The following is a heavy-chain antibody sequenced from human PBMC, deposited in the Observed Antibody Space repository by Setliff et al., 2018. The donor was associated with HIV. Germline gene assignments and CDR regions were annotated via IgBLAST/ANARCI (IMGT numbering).Heavy chain of an antibody. CDR2: VYYRGRT. V-gene: IGHV4-39*01. CDR1: GGSMSSSGPGYY. D-gene: IGHD3-3*01. Sequence: SETLSLTCTVSGGSMSSSGPGYYWGWVRQTPGGGLEWIGSVYYRGRTYYNPSLKSRVTISVDTSKNQLSLRLTSMAAADTAMYYCARSQPDTIFGVVTFDCWGQGKMVTISS. J-gene: IGHJ4*02. CDR3: ARSQPDTIFGVVTFDC.